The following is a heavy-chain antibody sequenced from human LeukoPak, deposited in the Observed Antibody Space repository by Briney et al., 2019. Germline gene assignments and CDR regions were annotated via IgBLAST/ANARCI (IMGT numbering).Heavy chain of an antibody. Sequence: SETLSLTCTVSGGSISSYYWSWIRQPPGKGLEWIGHIYYSGSTNYNPSLKSRVTISVDTSKNQFSLKLSSVTAADTAVYYCARGTSPLEGVDYWGQGTLVTVSS. CDR1: GGSISSYY. CDR3: ARGTSPLEGVDY. D-gene: IGHD1-1*01. J-gene: IGHJ4*02. V-gene: IGHV4-59*01. CDR2: IYYSGST.